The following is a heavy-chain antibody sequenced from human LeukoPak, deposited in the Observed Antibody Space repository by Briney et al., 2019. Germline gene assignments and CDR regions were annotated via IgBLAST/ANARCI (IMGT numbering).Heavy chain of an antibody. J-gene: IGHJ5*02. V-gene: IGHV3-21*04. CDR2: ISSSGSYI. CDR1: AFTFSSYS. D-gene: IGHD2-2*01. Sequence: GGSLRLSCVASAFTFSSYSMNWVRQAPGKGLEWVSSISSSGSYIYYADSVKGRFTISRDNAKKSLYLQMNSLRAEDTAVYYCARVWATSWGFDPWGQGTLVTVSS. CDR3: ARVWATSWGFDP.